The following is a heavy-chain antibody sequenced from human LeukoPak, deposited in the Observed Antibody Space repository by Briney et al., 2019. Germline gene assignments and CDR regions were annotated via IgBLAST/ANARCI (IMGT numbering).Heavy chain of an antibody. CDR3: ARLSTYYDFWSPLDY. CDR1: GASVSSHY. D-gene: IGHD3-3*01. CDR2: VSYSGGT. V-gene: IGHV4-59*02. Sequence: TETLSLTCTVSGASVSSHYWSWIRQPPGKGLEWIGYVSYSGGTNYNPSLKSRVTISLDTSKDQFSLRLNSVTAADTAVYYCARLSTYYDFWSPLDYWGQGTLVTVSS. J-gene: IGHJ4*02.